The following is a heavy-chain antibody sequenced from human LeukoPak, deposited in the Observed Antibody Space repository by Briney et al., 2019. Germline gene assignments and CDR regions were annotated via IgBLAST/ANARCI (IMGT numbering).Heavy chain of an antibody. CDR2: ISAYNGNT. CDR1: GYTFTSYG. J-gene: IGHJ4*02. CDR3: ARPTFGGVIVPDDY. D-gene: IGHD3-16*02. V-gene: IGHV1-18*01. Sequence: GASVKVSCKAPGYTFTSYGISWVRQAPGQGLEWMGWISAYNGNTNYAQKLQGRVTMTTDTSTSTAYMELRSLRSDDTAVYYCARPTFGGVIVPDDYWGQGTLVTVSS.